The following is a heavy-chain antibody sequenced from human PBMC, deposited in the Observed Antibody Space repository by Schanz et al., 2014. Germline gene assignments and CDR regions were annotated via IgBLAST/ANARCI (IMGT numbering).Heavy chain of an antibody. CDR3: ARTGSDPSLTH. D-gene: IGHD6-25*01. V-gene: IGHV3-11*01. J-gene: IGHJ4*02. CDR1: GFTFRDYQ. CDR2: ITSGSAK. Sequence: QVQLVESGGGLVKPGGSLRLSCTASGFTFRDYQMTWIRQAPGKGLEWVSYITSGSAKFYADSVKGRFTISRDNAKNSLYLQMNSLRAEDTAVYYCARTGSDPSLTHWGQGTLVTVSS.